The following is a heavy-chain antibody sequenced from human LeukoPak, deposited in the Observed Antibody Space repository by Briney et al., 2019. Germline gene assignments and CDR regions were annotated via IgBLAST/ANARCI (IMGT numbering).Heavy chain of an antibody. CDR2: IYYSGST. CDR3: ARDQGSGMRWFDP. J-gene: IGHJ5*02. D-gene: IGHD3-10*01. CDR1: GGTITSAGYY. V-gene: IGHV4-31*01. Sequence: KTSETLSLTCTVSGGTITSAGYYWHWIRQHPGKGLEWIGYIYYSGSTYYNPSLKSQVTISVDTSKNQFSLKLSSVTAADTAVYYCARDQGSGMRWFDPWGQGTLVTVSS.